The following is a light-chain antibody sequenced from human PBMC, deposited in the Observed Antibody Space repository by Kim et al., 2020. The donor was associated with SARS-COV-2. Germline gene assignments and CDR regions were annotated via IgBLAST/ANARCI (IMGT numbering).Light chain of an antibody. V-gene: IGLV3-1*01. CDR1: KLGDKY. J-gene: IGLJ2*01. CDR3: QAWDSSTVV. Sequence: SYELTQPPSVSVSPGPTASITCSGDKLGDKYACWYQQKPGQSPVLVIYQDSKRPSGIPERFSGSNSGNTATLTISGTQAMDEADYYCQAWDSSTVVFGGGTQLTVL. CDR2: QDS.